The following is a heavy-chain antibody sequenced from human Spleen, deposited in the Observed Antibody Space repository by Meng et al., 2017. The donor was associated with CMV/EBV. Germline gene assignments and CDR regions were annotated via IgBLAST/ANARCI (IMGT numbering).Heavy chain of an antibody. CDR3: ARGGRVVMVFNWFDP. CDR2: INPNSGGT. V-gene: IGHV1-2*02. D-gene: IGHD2-8*01. CDR1: GYTFTGYY. J-gene: IGHJ5*02. Sequence: ASVKVSCKASGYTFTGYYMHWVRQAPGQGLEWMGWINPNSGGTNYAQKFQGRVTMTRDTSISTAYMELSRLTSDDTAIYYCARGGRVVMVFNWFDPWGQGSLVTSPQ.